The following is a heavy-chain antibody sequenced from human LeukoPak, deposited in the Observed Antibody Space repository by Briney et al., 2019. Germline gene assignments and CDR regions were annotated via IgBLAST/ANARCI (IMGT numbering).Heavy chain of an antibody. CDR2: IYTSGST. Sequence: PSETLSLTCTVSGGSISSGSYYWSWIRQPAGKGLEWIGRIYTSGSTNYNPSLKSRVTISVDTSKNQFSLKLSSVTAADTAVYYCARRSDWFDLWGQGTLVTVSS. V-gene: IGHV4-61*02. CDR3: ARRSDWFDL. J-gene: IGHJ5*02. CDR1: GGSISSGSYY.